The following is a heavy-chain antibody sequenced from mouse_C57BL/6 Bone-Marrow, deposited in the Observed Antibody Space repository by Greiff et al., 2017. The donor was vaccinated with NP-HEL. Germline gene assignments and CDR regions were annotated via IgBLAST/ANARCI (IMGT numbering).Heavy chain of an antibody. D-gene: IGHD1-1*01. CDR1: GFSLTSYA. J-gene: IGHJ3*01. Sequence: VMLVESGPGLVAPSQSLSITCTVSGFSLTSYAISWVRQPPGKGLEWLGVIWTGGGTNYNSALKYRLRISKDNSKSQVFLKMNSMPADDTARYSCARALYGFAYWGQGTLVTVSA. V-gene: IGHV2-9-1*01. CDR2: IWTGGGT. CDR3: ARALYGFAY.